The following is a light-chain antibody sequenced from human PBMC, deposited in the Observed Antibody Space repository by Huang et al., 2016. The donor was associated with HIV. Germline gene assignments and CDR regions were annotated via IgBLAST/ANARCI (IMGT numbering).Light chain of an antibody. Sequence: DIQMTQSPSVMSASVGDRVTIICRASQGISNRLVWFQQKPGRVPKRLIHDASSLESGVPTRFIGSGSGTEFTLTINSLQPEDFATYYCLQHNGHPLTFGGGTRVEIK. V-gene: IGKV1-17*03. J-gene: IGKJ4*01. CDR3: LQHNGHPLT. CDR2: DAS. CDR1: QGISNR.